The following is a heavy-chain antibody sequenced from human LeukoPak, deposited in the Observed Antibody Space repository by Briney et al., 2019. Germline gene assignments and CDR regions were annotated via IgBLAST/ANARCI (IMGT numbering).Heavy chain of an antibody. CDR1: GFTFSNFA. D-gene: IGHD2-21*01. Sequence: GGSLRLSCAASGFTFSNFAMNWVRQAPGKGLEWVSTISSGVGNMYYADSVKGRFTVSRDNAKNSVFLQMSSLRAEDTAVYYCARGDYPRQWGKGTTVTVSS. J-gene: IGHJ6*04. CDR3: ARGDYPRQ. CDR2: ISSGVGNM. V-gene: IGHV3-21*01.